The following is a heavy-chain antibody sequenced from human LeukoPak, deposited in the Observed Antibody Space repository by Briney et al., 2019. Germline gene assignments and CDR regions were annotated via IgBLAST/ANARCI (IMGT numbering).Heavy chain of an antibody. J-gene: IGHJ4*02. D-gene: IGHD6-19*01. CDR2: ISGSGGST. CDR3: AKGYSSGWYREFDY. V-gene: IGHV3-23*01. Sequence: GGSLRLSCAASGFTFSSYAMGWVRQAPGKGLGWVSAISGSGGSTYYADSVKGRFTISRDNAKNSLYLQMNSLRAEDTALYYCAKGYSSGWYREFDYWGQGTLVTVSS. CDR1: GFTFSSYA.